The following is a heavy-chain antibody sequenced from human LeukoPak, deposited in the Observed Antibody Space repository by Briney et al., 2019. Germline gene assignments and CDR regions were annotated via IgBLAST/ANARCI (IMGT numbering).Heavy chain of an antibody. CDR3: ARDMKGSLDY. D-gene: IGHD3-16*01. V-gene: IGHV3-7*01. Sequence: SGGSLRLSCAASGFTFSNAWMAWVRKAPGKGLEWVANINQDGSTKQYVDSVRGRFTISRDNAKNSLYLQMNSLRAEDTGLYHCARDMKGSLDYWGQGTLVTVSS. J-gene: IGHJ4*02. CDR1: GFTFSNAW. CDR2: INQDGSTK.